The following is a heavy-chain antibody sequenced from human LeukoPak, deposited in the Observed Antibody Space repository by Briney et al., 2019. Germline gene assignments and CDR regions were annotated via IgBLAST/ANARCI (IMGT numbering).Heavy chain of an antibody. CDR3: AKALQYYYDSSGYFDY. V-gene: IGHV3-23*01. Sequence: PGGSLRLSCAASGFTFSSYAMSWVSQAPGKGLEWVSAISGSGGSTYYADSVKGRLTISRDNSKNTLYLQMNSLRAEDTAVYYCAKALQYYYDSSGYFDYWGQGTLVTVSS. CDR2: ISGSGGST. CDR1: GFTFSSYA. J-gene: IGHJ4*02. D-gene: IGHD3-22*01.